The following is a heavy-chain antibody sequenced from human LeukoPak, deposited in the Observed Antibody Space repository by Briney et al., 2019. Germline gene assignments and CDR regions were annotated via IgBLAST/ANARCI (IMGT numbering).Heavy chain of an antibody. CDR3: ARGGGNLPFDY. Sequence: GGSPRLSCAASGFKFSSYWMYWVRQAPGKGLVWVSRINSDGSSTSYADSVKGRFTISRDNAENTLYVQMNSLRAEDTAVYYCARGGGNLPFDYWGQGTLVTVSS. CDR1: GFKFSSYW. V-gene: IGHV3-74*01. J-gene: IGHJ4*02. CDR2: INSDGSST. D-gene: IGHD3-16*01.